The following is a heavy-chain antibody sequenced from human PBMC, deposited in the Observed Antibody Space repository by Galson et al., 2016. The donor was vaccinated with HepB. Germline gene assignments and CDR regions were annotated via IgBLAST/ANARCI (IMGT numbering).Heavy chain of an antibody. CDR3: AAESDPNYDTLSDSFFYSPGPLDP. CDR2: IVVGSGNT. J-gene: IGHJ5*02. V-gene: IGHV1-58*01. D-gene: IGHD4/OR15-4a*01. CDR1: GFTFVTSA. Sequence: SVKVSCKASGFTFVTSAVKWVRQARGQRLEWIGWIVVGSGNTHLTQKFQERVTITRDTSTSTAYMELRSLGSEDTAVYYCAAESDPNYDTLSDSFFYSPGPLDPWGQGTLVTVSS.